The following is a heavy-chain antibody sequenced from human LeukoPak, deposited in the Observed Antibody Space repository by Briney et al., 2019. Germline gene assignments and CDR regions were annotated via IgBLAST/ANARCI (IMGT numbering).Heavy chain of an antibody. V-gene: IGHV1-69*13. D-gene: IGHD3-22*01. CDR2: IIPIFGTA. CDR1: AGTFTIHT. CDR3: ATGGNSGYYYY. Sequence: GASVKLSFTASAGTFTIHTNSWERQAPGQGLEWMGGIIPIFGTANYAQKFQGRVTITADESTSTAYMELSSLRSEDTAVYYCATGGNSGYYYYRGQGTLVTVSS. J-gene: IGHJ4*02.